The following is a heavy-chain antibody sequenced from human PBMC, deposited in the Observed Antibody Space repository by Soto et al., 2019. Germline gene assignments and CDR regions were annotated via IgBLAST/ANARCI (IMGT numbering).Heavy chain of an antibody. J-gene: IGHJ6*02. CDR3: AREVLGPYGMDV. CDR2: FNPTSGST. Sequence: ASVKVSCKASGYTFINYYIHLVRQAPGQGLEWMGIFNPTSGSTNYAQKFQGRVTLTMDTSTRTVYMELSSLRFDDTAVYYCAREVLGPYGMDVWGQGTTVTVSS. V-gene: IGHV1-46*01. CDR1: GYTFINYY. D-gene: IGHD2-15*01.